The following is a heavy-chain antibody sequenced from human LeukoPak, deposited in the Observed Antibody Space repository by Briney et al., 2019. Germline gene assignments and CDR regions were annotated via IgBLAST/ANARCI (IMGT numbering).Heavy chain of an antibody. CDR3: ARVSHYYDSSGYYYVRAFDI. CDR2: ISTSGST. CDR1: GGSISSYY. V-gene: IGHV4-4*07. D-gene: IGHD3-22*01. Sequence: SETLSLTCTVSGGSISSYYWSWIRQPAGKGLEWIGRISTSGSTNYNPSLKSRVTMSVDTSNNQFSLKLSSVTAADTAVYYCARVSHYYDSSGYYYVRAFDIWGPGTMVTVSS. J-gene: IGHJ3*02.